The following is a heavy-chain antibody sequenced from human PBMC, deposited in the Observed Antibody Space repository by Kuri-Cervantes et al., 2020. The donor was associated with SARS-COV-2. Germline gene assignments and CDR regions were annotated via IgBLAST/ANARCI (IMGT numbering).Heavy chain of an antibody. Sequence: GGSLRLSCKGSGYSFTSYWIGWVRQMPGKGLEWMGIIYPGDSDTRHSPSFQGQVTISADKSISTAYLQWSSLKASDTAMYYCARRGYYDSSGYTFDYWGQGTLVTVSS. CDR3: ARRGYYDSSGYTFDY. CDR2: IYPGDSDT. D-gene: IGHD3-22*01. V-gene: IGHV5-51*01. J-gene: IGHJ4*02. CDR1: GYSFTSYW.